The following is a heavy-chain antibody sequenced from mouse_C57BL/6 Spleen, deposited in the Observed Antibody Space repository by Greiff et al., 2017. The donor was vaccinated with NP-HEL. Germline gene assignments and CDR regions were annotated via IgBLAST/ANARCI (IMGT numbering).Heavy chain of an antibody. D-gene: IGHD1-1*01. CDR1: GYTFTDYE. CDR2: IDPETGGT. J-gene: IGHJ1*03. CDR3: TRRYYGSSYLLYWYFDV. Sequence: VQLQQSGAELVRPGASVTLSCKASGYTFTDYEMHWVKQTPVHGLEWIGAIDPETGGTAYNQKFKGKAILTADKSSSTAYMELRSLTSEDSAVYYCTRRYYGSSYLLYWYFDVWGTGTTVTVSS. V-gene: IGHV1-15*01.